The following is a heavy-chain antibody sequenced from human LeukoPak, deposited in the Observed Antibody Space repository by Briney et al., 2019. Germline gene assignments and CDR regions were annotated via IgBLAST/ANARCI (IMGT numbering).Heavy chain of an antibody. J-gene: IGHJ6*03. CDR2: MSFDGYGE. D-gene: IGHD1-26*01. CDR1: GFTFSTYP. Sequence: GGSLSLSCAPSGFTFSTYPMHWVRQAPGKAVEWVEVMSFDGYGEYYSDSVRGRFTVSRDNAKSTLYLQMNSLRPEDTAVYFCARDPYNGGYGDSYYYYMDVWGKGTTVTISS. CDR3: ARDPYNGGYGDSYYYYMDV. V-gene: IGHV3-30-3*01.